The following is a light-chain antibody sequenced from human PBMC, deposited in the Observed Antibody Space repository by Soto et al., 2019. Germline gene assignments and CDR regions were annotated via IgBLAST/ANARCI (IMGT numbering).Light chain of an antibody. CDR1: SGHSSYA. Sequence: QPVLTQSPSASASLGASVKLTCTLSSGHSSYAIAWHQQQPAKGPRYLMKLNSDGSHSKGDGIPDRFSCSSSGAERYLTISSLQSEDEADYYCQTWGTGIQVFGGGTKLTVL. CDR3: QTWGTGIQV. V-gene: IGLV4-69*01. J-gene: IGLJ2*01. CDR2: LNSDGSH.